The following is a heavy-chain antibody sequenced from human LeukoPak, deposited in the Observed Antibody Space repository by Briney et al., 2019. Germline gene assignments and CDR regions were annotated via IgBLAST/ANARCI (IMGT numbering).Heavy chain of an antibody. CDR3: ARGGTLQRGYSYGVRKIHFDY. J-gene: IGHJ4*02. CDR2: INHSGST. D-gene: IGHD5-18*01. V-gene: IGHV4-34*01. CDR1: GGSFSGYY. Sequence: SETLSLTCAVYGGSFSGYYWSWIRQPPGKGLEWIGEINHSGSTNYNPSLKSRVTISVDTSKSQFSLKLSSVTAADTAVYYCARGGTLQRGYSYGVRKIHFDYWGQGTLVTVSS.